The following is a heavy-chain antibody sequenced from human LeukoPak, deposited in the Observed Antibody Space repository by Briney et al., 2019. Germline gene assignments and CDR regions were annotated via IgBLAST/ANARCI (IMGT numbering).Heavy chain of an antibody. Sequence: KTSQTLSLTCTVSGGSISSGDYYWSWIRQPPGKGLEWIGYIYYSGSTYYNPSLKSRVTISVDTSKYQFSLKLSSVTAADTAVYYCARVVGAEYYFDYWGQGTLVTVSS. J-gene: IGHJ4*02. CDR1: GGSISSGDYY. CDR2: IYYSGST. D-gene: IGHD1-26*01. CDR3: ARVVGAEYYFDY. V-gene: IGHV4-30-4*01.